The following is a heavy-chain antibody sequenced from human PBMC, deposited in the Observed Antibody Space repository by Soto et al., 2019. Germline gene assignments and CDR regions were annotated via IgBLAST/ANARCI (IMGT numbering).Heavy chain of an antibody. CDR2: IYHSGST. CDR3: ARGSESDYYDSSGYYPFDAFDI. J-gene: IGHJ3*02. Sequence: SETLSLTCAVSGGSISSAGYSWSWIRQPPGKGLEWIGYIYHSGSTHYNPSLKRRVTISVDRSKNQFSLKLSSVTAADTAVYYCARGSESDYYDSSGYYPFDAFDIWGQGTMVT. D-gene: IGHD3-22*01. V-gene: IGHV4-30-2*01. CDR1: GGSISSAGYS.